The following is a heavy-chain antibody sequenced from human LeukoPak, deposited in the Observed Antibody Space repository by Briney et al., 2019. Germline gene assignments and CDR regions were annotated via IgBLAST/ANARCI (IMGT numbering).Heavy chain of an antibody. Sequence: GGSLRLSCAASGFIVSSNSVSWVRQAPGKGLEWVSLINSGGSTYYADSVKGRFTISRDNSKNTLYLQMNSLTAEDTAVYYCAKAPAPYTYASFDYWGQGTLVTVSS. J-gene: IGHJ4*02. CDR3: AKAPAPYTYASFDY. CDR2: INSGGST. D-gene: IGHD5-18*01. V-gene: IGHV3-53*01. CDR1: GFIVSSNS.